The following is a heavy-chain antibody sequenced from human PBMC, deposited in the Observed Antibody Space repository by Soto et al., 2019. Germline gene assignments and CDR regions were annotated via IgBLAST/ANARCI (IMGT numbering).Heavy chain of an antibody. V-gene: IGHV3-21*01. CDR3: VRSGTARLLRPSWCDT. Sequence: EVQLVESGGGLVKPGGSLRLSCAASGCTFNTYDMNWVRQAPGKGLEWVSSITTSSAYIYYADSLKGRITISRDNAKNSLLLQMNSLSAEDTAVYYCVRSGTARLLRPSWCDTWGQGTLVTVSS. J-gene: IGHJ5*02. CDR2: ITTSSAYI. CDR1: GCTFNTYD. D-gene: IGHD2-21*01.